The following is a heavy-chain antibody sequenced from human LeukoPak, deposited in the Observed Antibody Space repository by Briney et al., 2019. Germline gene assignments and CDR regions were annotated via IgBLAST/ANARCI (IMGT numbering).Heavy chain of an antibody. J-gene: IGHJ4*02. CDR2: IYYSGST. Sequence: SETLSLTCTVSGGSISSSSYDCGWIRQPPGKGLEWIGSIYYSGSTYYNPSLKSRVTISVDTSKNQFSLKLSSVTAADTAVYYCARWLGSGWPRMGYFDCWVQGTLVTVSS. V-gene: IGHV4-39*01. CDR1: GGSISSSSYD. CDR3: ARWLGSGWPRMGYFDC. D-gene: IGHD6-19*01.